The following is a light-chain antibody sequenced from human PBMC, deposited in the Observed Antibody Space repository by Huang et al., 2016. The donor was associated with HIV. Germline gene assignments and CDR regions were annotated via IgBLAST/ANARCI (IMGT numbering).Light chain of an antibody. J-gene: IGKJ2*01. CDR1: QSITTY. V-gene: IGKV1-39*01. CDR3: QQSYNLPYT. Sequence: DIQMTQSPPSLSASLGDRVTITCRASQSITTYLNWYRHKPGEAPELLIQATSTLQNGVPSRFIGGGSGTDFTLTITNLQPEDVASYYCQQSYNLPYTFGRGTKVDIK. CDR2: ATS.